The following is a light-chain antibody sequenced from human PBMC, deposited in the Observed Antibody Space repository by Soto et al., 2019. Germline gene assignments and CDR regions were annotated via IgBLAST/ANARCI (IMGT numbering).Light chain of an antibody. CDR1: NIGTRN. J-gene: IGLJ3*02. Sequence: SYELTQPPSVSVAPGQTARITCGGNNIGTRNVHWYQQKPGQAPVLVVYRDSNRPSGIPERFSGSNSGNTATLTISRAQAGDEADYYCHVWDSSTAVFGGGTKVTVL. CDR2: RDS. CDR3: HVWDSSTAV. V-gene: IGLV3-9*01.